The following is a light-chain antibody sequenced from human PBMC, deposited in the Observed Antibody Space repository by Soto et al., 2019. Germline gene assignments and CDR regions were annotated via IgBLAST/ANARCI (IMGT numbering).Light chain of an antibody. CDR3: QQYKSYSWT. CDR2: KAS. CDR1: QNIDSW. J-gene: IGKJ1*01. Sequence: DIQMTQSPSTLSASVGDRVTITCRASQNIDSWLAWYQQKPGKVPKFLIYKASNLQSGVPSRFSGSGSGTDFTLTISSLQPDDFATYYCQQYKSYSWTFGQGTKVEIK. V-gene: IGKV1-5*03.